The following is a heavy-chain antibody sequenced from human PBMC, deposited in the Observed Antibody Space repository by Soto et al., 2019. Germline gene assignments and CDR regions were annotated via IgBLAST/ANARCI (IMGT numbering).Heavy chain of an antibody. CDR2: FSSSSRTI. Sequence: GGSLRLSCAASGFTLSSYSMNWVRQAPGKGLEWVSYFSSSSRTIYYADSVKGRFSISRDNAKNSLYLQMNSLRAEDTAVYYCARDLGYCSSTSCYADAFDIWGQGTMVTVS. J-gene: IGHJ3*02. D-gene: IGHD2-2*01. V-gene: IGHV3-48*01. CDR1: GFTLSSYS. CDR3: ARDLGYCSSTSCYADAFDI.